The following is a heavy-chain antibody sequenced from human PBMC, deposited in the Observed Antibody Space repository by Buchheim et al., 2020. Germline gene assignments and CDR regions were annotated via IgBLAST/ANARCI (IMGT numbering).Heavy chain of an antibody. D-gene: IGHD6-19*01. CDR3: VKGGAAGLDY. CDR1: GGSISSSNW. Sequence: QVQLQESGPGLVKPSGTLSLTCTVSGGSISSSNWWTWVRQAPGKGLEWIGEIYHSGTTNYNPSLQSRVTISIDKSKNKISMIQNSVTAADTAVYYCVKGGAAGLDYWGQGTL. V-gene: IGHV4-4*02. CDR2: IYHSGTT. J-gene: IGHJ4*02.